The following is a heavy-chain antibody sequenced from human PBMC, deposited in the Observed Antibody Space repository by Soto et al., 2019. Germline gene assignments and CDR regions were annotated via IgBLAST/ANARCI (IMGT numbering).Heavy chain of an antibody. CDR1: GYTFTSYD. CDR2: INPNNGNT. CDR3: TRTSDQDS. J-gene: IGHJ4*02. Sequence: QVQLVQSGAEVKKPGASVKVSCKASGYTFTSYDINWVRQAAGQGLEWMGRINPNNGNTAYAQKFQGRVTMTRNTSISTAYVELNSLRSDDTAIYYWTRTSDQDSWGQGTLVTVSA. V-gene: IGHV1-8*01. D-gene: IGHD1-26*01.